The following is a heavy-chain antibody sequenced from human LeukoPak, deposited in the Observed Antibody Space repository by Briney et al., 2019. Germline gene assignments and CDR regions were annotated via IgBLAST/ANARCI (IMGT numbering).Heavy chain of an antibody. D-gene: IGHD5-18*01. CDR2: ISSRSSYI. CDR3: ARDLLGYSYVY. J-gene: IGHJ4*02. Sequence: GGCLRLPCAASGFTFSSYSMNWVRQAPGKGLEWVSSISSRSSYIYYADSVKGRFTISRDNAKNSLYLLMNSLRAEDTAVYYCARDLLGYSYVYWGQGTLVTVSS. V-gene: IGHV3-21*04. CDR1: GFTFSSYS.